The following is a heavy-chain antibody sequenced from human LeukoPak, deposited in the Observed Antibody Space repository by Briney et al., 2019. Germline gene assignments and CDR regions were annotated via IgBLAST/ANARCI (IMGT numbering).Heavy chain of an antibody. Sequence: GGSLRLSCVDSGFILRRHWMYWVRQAPGKGLEWVANINQDGSEIYYVDSVKGRFTISRDNAKNSLFLEMKRLRAEDTGVYYCARGVPYASWSGPHYSDYWGQGTLVTVSS. D-gene: IGHD3-3*01. CDR2: INQDGSEI. CDR1: GFILRRHW. J-gene: IGHJ4*02. CDR3: ARGVPYASWSGPHYSDY. V-gene: IGHV3-7*01.